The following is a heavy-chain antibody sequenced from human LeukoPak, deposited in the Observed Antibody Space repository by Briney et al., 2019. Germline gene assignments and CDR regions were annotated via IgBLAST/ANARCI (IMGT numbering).Heavy chain of an antibody. D-gene: IGHD2-2*01. CDR1: GGSISSGGYY. Sequence: SDTLSLTCTVSGGSISSGGYYWRWLRQHPGTGREWIGYMYYSGSTYYNPSLKSRVTISVDTSKNQFSLKLSSVTAADTAVYYCARDNKQLLFRWFDPWGQGTLVTVSS. CDR3: ARDNKQLLFRWFDP. J-gene: IGHJ5*02. V-gene: IGHV4-31*03. CDR2: MYYSGST.